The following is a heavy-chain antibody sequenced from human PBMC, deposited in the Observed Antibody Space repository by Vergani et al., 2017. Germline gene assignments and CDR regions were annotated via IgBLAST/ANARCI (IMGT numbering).Heavy chain of an antibody. CDR1: GYSFTSYW. J-gene: IGHJ5*02. D-gene: IGHD3-10*01. CDR2: IYPGDSDT. CDR3: ARPRAYGSGTFPFDP. V-gene: IGHV5-51*01. Sequence: EVQLVQSGAEVKKPGESLKISCKGSGYSFTSYWIGWVRQMPGKGLEWMGIIYPGDSDTRYSPSFQGQVNISPDKSISTAYLQWSSLKASDTAMYYCARPRAYGSGTFPFDPWGQGTLVTVSS.